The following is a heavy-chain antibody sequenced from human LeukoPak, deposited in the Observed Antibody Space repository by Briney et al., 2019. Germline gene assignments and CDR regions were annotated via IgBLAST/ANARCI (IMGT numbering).Heavy chain of an antibody. Sequence: PGGSLRLSCAASGFTFSSYSMNWVRQAPGKGLEWVSSISSSSSYIYYADSVKGRFTISRDNAKNSLYLQMNSLRTEGTAVYYRAKRYSSSWSNFDYWGQGTLVTVSS. CDR3: AKRYSSSWSNFDY. J-gene: IGHJ4*02. CDR2: ISSSSSYI. D-gene: IGHD6-13*01. V-gene: IGHV3-21*04. CDR1: GFTFSSYS.